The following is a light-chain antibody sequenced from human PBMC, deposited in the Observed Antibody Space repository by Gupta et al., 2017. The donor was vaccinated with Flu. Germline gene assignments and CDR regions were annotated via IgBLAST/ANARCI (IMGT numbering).Light chain of an antibody. CDR2: WAS. CDR3: QQEHSIPYT. Sequence: DTAMTQSPDSLAVSLGERATINCKSSQSVLYSSNNKNYLAWYQQKPGQPPKLRIYWASTRESGVPDRVSGSGSGTDFTLTISTLQAEDVAVYYCQQEHSIPYTFGQGNKLEIK. CDR1: QSVLYSSNNKNY. V-gene: IGKV4-1*01. J-gene: IGKJ2*01.